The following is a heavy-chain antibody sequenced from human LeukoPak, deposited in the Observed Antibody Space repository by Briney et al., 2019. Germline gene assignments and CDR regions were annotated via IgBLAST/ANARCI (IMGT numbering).Heavy chain of an antibody. D-gene: IGHD5-24*01. Sequence: ASVKVSCKASGYTFTSYAMNWVRQAPGQGLEWMGWINTNTGNPTYAQGFTGRFVFSLDTSVSTAYLQISSLKAEDTAVYYCARVEDGYNWSLLYYYGMDVWGQGTTVTVSS. CDR2: INTNTGNP. CDR1: GYTFTSYA. V-gene: IGHV7-4-1*02. J-gene: IGHJ6*02. CDR3: ARVEDGYNWSLLYYYGMDV.